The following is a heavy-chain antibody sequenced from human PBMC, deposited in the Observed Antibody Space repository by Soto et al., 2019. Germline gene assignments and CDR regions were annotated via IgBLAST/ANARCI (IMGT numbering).Heavy chain of an antibody. CDR1: GYSFTGFY. CDR2: INPSMSKT. Sequence: GASVKVSCKASGYSFTGFYLHWVRQAPGQGPEWMGLINPSMSKTRFAQKFQGRLTITRGTSTSTVYMELSGLTSEDTGVYYCARAYDWNFDNWFDPWGQGTLVTVSS. D-gene: IGHD1-7*01. CDR3: ARAYDWNFDNWFDP. V-gene: IGHV1-46*03. J-gene: IGHJ5*02.